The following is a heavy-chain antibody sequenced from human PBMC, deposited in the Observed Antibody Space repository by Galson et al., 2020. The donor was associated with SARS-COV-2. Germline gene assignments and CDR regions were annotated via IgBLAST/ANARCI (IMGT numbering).Heavy chain of an antibody. CDR2: IYPGDSDT. D-gene: IGHD2-15*01. Sequence: GESLKISCKGSGYSFTSYWIGWVRQMPGKGLAWMGIIYPGDSDTRYSPSFQGQVTISADKSISTAYLQWSRLKASDTAMYYCARGEGFCSGGSCYSNYWGQGTLVTVSS. CDR1: GYSFTSYW. V-gene: IGHV5-51*01. J-gene: IGHJ4*02. CDR3: ARGEGFCSGGSCYSNY.